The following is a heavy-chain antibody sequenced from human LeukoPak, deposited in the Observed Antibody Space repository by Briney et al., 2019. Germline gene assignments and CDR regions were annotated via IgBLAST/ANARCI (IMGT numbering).Heavy chain of an antibody. J-gene: IGHJ4*02. D-gene: IGHD6-19*01. CDR1: GYTFTNYY. CDR2: INPSGGST. V-gene: IGHV1-46*01. Sequence: GASVKVSCKASGYTFTNYYMHWVRQAPGQGLEWMGIINPSGGSTSYAQKFQGRVSRVTMTRDTSTSTVYMELSSLKSKDTAVYYCARGVSSGPLGYWGQGTLVTVSS. CDR3: ARGVSSGPLGY.